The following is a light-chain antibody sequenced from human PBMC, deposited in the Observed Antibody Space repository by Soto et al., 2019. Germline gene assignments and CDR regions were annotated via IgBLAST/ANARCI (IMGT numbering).Light chain of an antibody. CDR3: QQYNSYSKT. CDR1: QSISSY. CDR2: AAS. V-gene: IGKV1-39*01. J-gene: IGKJ1*01. Sequence: DIHMTQSPSSLSASVVDIVTITFLASQSISSYLNWYQQKPGKAPKLLIYAASSLQSGVPSRFSGSGSGTEFTLTISSLQPDDFATYYCQQYNSYSKTFGQGTKVDIK.